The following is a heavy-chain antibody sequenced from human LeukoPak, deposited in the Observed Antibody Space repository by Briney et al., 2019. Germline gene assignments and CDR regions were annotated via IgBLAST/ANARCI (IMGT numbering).Heavy chain of an antibody. CDR3: AKDSYDYIWGSRFDY. CDR2: ISGSDDTT. D-gene: IGHD3-16*01. J-gene: IGHJ4*02. V-gene: IGHV3-23*01. CDR1: GFPFSSYW. Sequence: GGSLRLSCVASGFPFSSYWMTWVRQAPGKGLEWVSAISGSDDTTYYADSVKGRFTISRDNSKNTLYLQMNSLRVEDTAVFYCAKDSYDYIWGSRFDYWAQGTLVTVSS.